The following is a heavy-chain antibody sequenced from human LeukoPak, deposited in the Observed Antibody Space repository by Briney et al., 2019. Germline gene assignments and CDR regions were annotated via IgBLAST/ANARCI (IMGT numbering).Heavy chain of an antibody. D-gene: IGHD3-22*01. CDR3: AKRGVAIRVILVGFHKQAYYFDS. CDR1: GITLSNYG. J-gene: IGHJ4*02. V-gene: IGHV3-23*01. Sequence: GGSLRLSCAVSGITLSNYGMSWVRQAPGKGLEWVAGISDSGGSTDYADSVRGRFTISRDHPKNTLYLQMNRLGAEDTAVYFCAKRGVAIRVILVGFHKQAYYFDSWGQGALVTVSS. CDR2: ISDSGGST.